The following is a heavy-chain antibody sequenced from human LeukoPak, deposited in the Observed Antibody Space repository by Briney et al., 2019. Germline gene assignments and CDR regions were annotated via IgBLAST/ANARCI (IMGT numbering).Heavy chain of an antibody. CDR3: AKDGSGDIVVVVAATPEYYFDY. Sequence: GGSLRLSCAASGFTFSSYWMSWVRQAPGKGLGWVSAISGSGGSTYYADSVKGRFTISRDNSKNTLYLQMNSLRAEDTAVYYCAKDGSGDIVVVVAATPEYYFDYWGQGTLVTVSS. D-gene: IGHD2-15*01. CDR2: ISGSGGST. V-gene: IGHV3-23*01. CDR1: GFTFSSYW. J-gene: IGHJ4*02.